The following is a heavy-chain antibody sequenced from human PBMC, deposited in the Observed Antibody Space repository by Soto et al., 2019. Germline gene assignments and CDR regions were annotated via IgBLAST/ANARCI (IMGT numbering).Heavy chain of an antibody. D-gene: IGHD6-13*01. V-gene: IGHV3-33*01. Sequence: QVQLVESGGGVVQPGSSLRLSCAASGLNFNNYGMHWVRQAPGKGLEWVAVIWNDGNGYYYANSVKGRFTISRDNSKNTLYLQMSSLRAEDTAVYYCARRQISPTTRGAASARGGMDVWGQGTTVTVSS. CDR2: IWNDGNGY. J-gene: IGHJ6*02. CDR1: GLNFNNYG. CDR3: ARRQISPTTRGAASARGGMDV.